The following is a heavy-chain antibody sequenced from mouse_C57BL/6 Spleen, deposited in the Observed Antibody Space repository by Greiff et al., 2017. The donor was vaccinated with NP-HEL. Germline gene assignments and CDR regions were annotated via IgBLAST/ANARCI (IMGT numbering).Heavy chain of an antibody. Sequence: DVMLVESGGGLVKPGGSLKLSCAASGFTFSSYAMSWVRQTPEKRLEWVATISDGGSYTYYPDNVKGRFTISRDNAKNNLYLQMSHLKSEDTAMYYCARDRGGAFYAMDYWGQGTSVTVSS. D-gene: IGHD3-1*01. V-gene: IGHV5-4*01. CDR1: GFTFSSYA. J-gene: IGHJ4*01. CDR3: ARDRGGAFYAMDY. CDR2: ISDGGSYT.